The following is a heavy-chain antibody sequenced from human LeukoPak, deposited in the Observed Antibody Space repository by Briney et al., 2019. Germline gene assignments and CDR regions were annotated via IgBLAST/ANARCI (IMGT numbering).Heavy chain of an antibody. V-gene: IGHV3-21*01. Sequence: PGGSLRLSCAASGFTFDTYNFNWVRQAPGKGLEWVATIRSYSSYRHYEDSVKGRFTISRDDAERSVYLQMDNVRVEDTAVYFCARYSEVYYYVDVWGTGTTVTVSS. J-gene: IGHJ6*03. D-gene: IGHD2-21*01. CDR3: ARYSEVYYYVDV. CDR1: GFTFDTYN. CDR2: IRSYSSYR.